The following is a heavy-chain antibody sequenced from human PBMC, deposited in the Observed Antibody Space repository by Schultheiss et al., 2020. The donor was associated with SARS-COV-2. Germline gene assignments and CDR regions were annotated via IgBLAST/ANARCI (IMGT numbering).Heavy chain of an antibody. J-gene: IGHJ4*02. Sequence: GGSLRLSCAASGFTFSSYSMHWVRQAPGKGLEWVSGISWNSGSIGYADSVKGRFTISRDNAKNSLYLQMNSLRAEDTALYYCAKDGGSYSSSPQKWGQGTLVTVSS. CDR2: ISWNSGSI. V-gene: IGHV3-9*01. CDR3: AKDGGSYSSSPQK. CDR1: GFTFSSYS. D-gene: IGHD6-13*01.